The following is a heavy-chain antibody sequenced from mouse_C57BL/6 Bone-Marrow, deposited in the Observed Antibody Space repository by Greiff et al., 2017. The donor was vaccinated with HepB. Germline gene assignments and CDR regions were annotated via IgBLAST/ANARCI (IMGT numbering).Heavy chain of an antibody. V-gene: IGHV1-50*01. D-gene: IGHD1-1*01. J-gene: IGHJ1*03. CDR3: ARLRIYYYWYFDV. CDR1: GYTFTSYW. CDR2: IDPSDSYT. Sequence: VQLQQPGAELVKPGASVKLSCKASGYTFTSYWMQWVKQRPGQGLEWIGEIDPSDSYTNYNQKFKGKATLTVDTSSSTAYMQLSSLTSEDSAVYYCARLRIYYYWYFDVWGTGTTVTVSS.